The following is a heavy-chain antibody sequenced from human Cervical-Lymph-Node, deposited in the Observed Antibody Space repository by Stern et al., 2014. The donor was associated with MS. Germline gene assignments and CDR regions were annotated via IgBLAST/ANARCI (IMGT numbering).Heavy chain of an antibody. J-gene: IGHJ4*02. CDR1: GFTFTNYA. V-gene: IGHV3-30*14. Sequence: QVQLVQSGGGVVQPGQSLRLSCAASGFTFTNYAIHWVRQAPGKGLEWVAVVSYHGSEQWYADSVKGRITVSRDSAQNSAFLQINGLREEDTSVFYCARSRGTGPFDYWGQGTLVTVSS. D-gene: IGHD1-1*01. CDR2: VSYHGSEQ. CDR3: ARSRGTGPFDY.